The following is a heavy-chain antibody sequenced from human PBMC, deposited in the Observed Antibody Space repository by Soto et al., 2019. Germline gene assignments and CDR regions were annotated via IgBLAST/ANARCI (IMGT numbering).Heavy chain of an antibody. D-gene: IGHD2-8*01. CDR1: GFTFSSYS. Sequence: EVQLVESGGGLVQPGGSLRLSCAASGFTFSSYSMNWVRQAPGTGLEWGSYISSSGSTIYYADSVKGRFTISRDNAKNSLYLQMNSLRDEDTAVYYCARDLRMVYAIDFDYWGQGTLVTVSS. V-gene: IGHV3-48*02. CDR2: ISSSGSTI. CDR3: ARDLRMVYAIDFDY. J-gene: IGHJ4*02.